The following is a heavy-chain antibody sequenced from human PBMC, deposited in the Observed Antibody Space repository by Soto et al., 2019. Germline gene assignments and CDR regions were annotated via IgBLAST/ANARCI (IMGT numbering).Heavy chain of an antibody. D-gene: IGHD2-15*01. J-gene: IGHJ6*03. CDR1: GGSISRGGYY. CDR2: IYYSGST. V-gene: IGHV4-31*03. CDR3: ATQSVVVAANDYYYYYMDV. Sequence: SETLSLTCTVSGGSISRGGYYWSWIRQHPGEGLEWIGYIYYSGSTYYNPSLKSRVTISVDTSKNQFSLKLSSVTAADTAVYYCATQSVVVAANDYYYYYMDVWGKGTTVTVSS.